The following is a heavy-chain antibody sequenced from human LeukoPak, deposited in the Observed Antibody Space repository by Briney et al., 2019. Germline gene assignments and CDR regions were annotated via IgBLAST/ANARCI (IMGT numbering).Heavy chain of an antibody. V-gene: IGHV3-15*01. CDR3: TKRWHDYGDYSDY. CDR2: IKSKTDGGTT. CDR1: GFTFSNAW. Sequence: PGGSLRLSCAAPGFTFSNAWMSWVRQAPGQGLEWVGRIKSKTDGGTTDYAAPVKRRSTISRDDSKNTLYLQMNSLKTEDTAMYYCTKRWHDYGDYSDYWGQGTLVTVSS. D-gene: IGHD4-17*01. J-gene: IGHJ4*02.